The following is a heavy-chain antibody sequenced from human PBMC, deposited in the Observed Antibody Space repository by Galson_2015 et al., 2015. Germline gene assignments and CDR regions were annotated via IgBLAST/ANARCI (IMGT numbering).Heavy chain of an antibody. CDR1: GGSISSYY. D-gene: IGHD2-2*02. J-gene: IGHJ3*02. CDR3: ARLDVVVPAAINDAFDI. CDR2: IYYSGST. Sequence: SEPLSLTCTVSGGSISSYYWSWIRQPPGQGLEWIGYIYYSGSTNYNPSLKSRVTISVDTSKNQFSLKLSSVTAADTAVYYCARLDVVVPAAINDAFDIGGQGTMVTVSS. V-gene: IGHV4-59*08.